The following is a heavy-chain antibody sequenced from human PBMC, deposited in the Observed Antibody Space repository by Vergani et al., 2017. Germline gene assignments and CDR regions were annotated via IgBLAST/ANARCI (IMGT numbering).Heavy chain of an antibody. J-gene: IGHJ6*03. CDR1: GGTFSSYA. CDR3: AIAQSRDYDFWSGYYYYMDV. D-gene: IGHD3-3*01. Sequence: QVQLVQSGAEVKKPGSSVKVSCKASGGTFSSYAISWVRQAPGQGLEWMGGIIPIFGTANYAQKFQGRVTITADESTSTAYMELSSLRSEDTAVYYCAIAQSRDYDFWSGYYYYMDVWGKGTTVTVSS. CDR2: IIPIFGTA. V-gene: IGHV1-69*01.